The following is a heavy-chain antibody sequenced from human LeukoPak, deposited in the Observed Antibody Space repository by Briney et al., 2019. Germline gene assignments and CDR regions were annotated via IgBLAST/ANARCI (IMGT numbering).Heavy chain of an antibody. Sequence: GESLKISCKGSGYRFTSYWIGWVRQMPGKGLEWMGIIYPGDSDTRYSPSFQGQVTISADKSISTAYLQWSSLKASDTAMYYCARRVTMVRGVIAHFDYWGQGTLVTVSS. CDR3: ARRVTMVRGVIAHFDY. CDR1: GYRFTSYW. CDR2: IYPGDSDT. J-gene: IGHJ4*02. D-gene: IGHD3-10*01. V-gene: IGHV5-51*01.